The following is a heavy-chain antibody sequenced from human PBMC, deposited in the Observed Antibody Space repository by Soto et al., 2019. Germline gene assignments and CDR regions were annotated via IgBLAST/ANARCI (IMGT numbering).Heavy chain of an antibody. Sequence: QITLKESGPTLVKPTQTLTLTCTFSGFSLSTSGVGVGWIRQPPGKALEWLALIYWDDDKRYSPSLKSRLTITKDTSKNQVVLTMANMDPVDTATYYCAHTYGPTNPVDYWGQGTLVTVSS. CDR1: GFSLSTSGVG. D-gene: IGHD4-17*01. V-gene: IGHV2-5*02. CDR3: AHTYGPTNPVDY. J-gene: IGHJ4*02. CDR2: IYWDDDK.